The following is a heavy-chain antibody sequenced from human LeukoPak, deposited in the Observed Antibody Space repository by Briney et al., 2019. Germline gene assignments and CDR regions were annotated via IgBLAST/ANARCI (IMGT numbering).Heavy chain of an antibody. V-gene: IGHV3-9*01. J-gene: IGHJ4*02. CDR3: AKTRGYSYDDSWDY. CDR1: GFTFSSYW. Sequence: PGGSLRLSCAASGFTFSSYWMHWVRQAPGKGLVWVSGISWNSGSIGYADSVKGRFTISRDNAKNSLYLQMNSLRAEDTALYYCAKTRGYSYDDSWDYWGQGTLVTVSS. CDR2: ISWNSGSI. D-gene: IGHD5-18*01.